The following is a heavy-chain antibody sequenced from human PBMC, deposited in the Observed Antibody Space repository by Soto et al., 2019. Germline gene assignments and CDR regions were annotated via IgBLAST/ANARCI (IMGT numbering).Heavy chain of an antibody. V-gene: IGHV1-18*01. CDR1: GYTFDRYG. D-gene: IGHD2-15*01. CDR2: ISTYNGNT. Sequence: QVQLVQSGAEVKKPGASVKVSCKAPGYTFDRYGISWVRQAPGQGLEWMGWISTYNGNTNYAQKLKGRVTMTTDTFTSTAYMELRSLTSDDTAVYYCAREGYCSSGSCALYSHEYFGMDVWGQGTTVTVSS. J-gene: IGHJ6*02. CDR3: AREGYCSSGSCALYSHEYFGMDV.